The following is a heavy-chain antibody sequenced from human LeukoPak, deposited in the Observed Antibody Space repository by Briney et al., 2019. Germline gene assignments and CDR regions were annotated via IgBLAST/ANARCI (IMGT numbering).Heavy chain of an antibody. CDR3: ARMAYYDSSGYVERGDQSIIGRYYYYYGMDV. V-gene: IGHV1-18*01. Sequence: ASVKVSCTASGYTFTSYGISWVRQAPGQGLEWMGWISAYNGNTNYAQKLQGRVTMTTDTSTSTAYMELRSLRSDDTAVYYCARMAYYDSSGYVERGDQSIIGRYYYYYGMDVWGQGTTVTVSS. CDR2: ISAYNGNT. J-gene: IGHJ6*02. D-gene: IGHD3-22*01. CDR1: GYTFTSYG.